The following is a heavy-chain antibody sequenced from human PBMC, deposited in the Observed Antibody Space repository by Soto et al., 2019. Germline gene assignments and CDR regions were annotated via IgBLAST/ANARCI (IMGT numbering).Heavy chain of an antibody. CDR3: VVVAGTGWFDP. CDR2: ISSSGGST. Sequence: GGSLRLSCSASGFTFSSYAMNWVRQAPGKGLEYVSAISSSGGSTYYADFVKGRFTISRDNFKNTLYLQMSSLRAEDTAVYYCVVVAGTGWFDPWGQGTLVTVSS. CDR1: GFTFSSYA. D-gene: IGHD2-15*01. J-gene: IGHJ5*02. V-gene: IGHV3-64D*08.